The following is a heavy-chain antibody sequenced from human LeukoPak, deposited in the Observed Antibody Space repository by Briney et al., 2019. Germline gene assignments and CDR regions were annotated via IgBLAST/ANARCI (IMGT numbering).Heavy chain of an antibody. J-gene: IGHJ4*02. Sequence: ASVKVSCKASGYTFTGYYMHWVRQAPGQGLEWMGWINPNSGGTNYAQKFQGRVTMTRDTSISTAYMELSRLRSDDTAVYYCARSGENEMAHFDYWGQGTLVTVSS. V-gene: IGHV1-2*02. CDR1: GYTFTGYY. CDR2: INPNSGGT. CDR3: ARSGENEMAHFDY. D-gene: IGHD5-24*01.